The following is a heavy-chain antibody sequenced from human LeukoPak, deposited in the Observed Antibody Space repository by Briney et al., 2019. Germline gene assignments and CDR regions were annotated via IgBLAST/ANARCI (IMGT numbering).Heavy chain of an antibody. J-gene: IGHJ5*02. V-gene: IGHV1-69*13. CDR1: GGXFSSYA. Sequence: SVKVSCRASGGXFSSYAISWVRQAPGQGLEWMGGIIPIFGTANYAQKFQGRVTITADESTSTAYMELSSLRSEDTAVYYCARAGGSAMAFNWFDPWGQGTLVTVSS. D-gene: IGHD5-18*01. CDR3: ARAGGSAMAFNWFDP. CDR2: IIPIFGTA.